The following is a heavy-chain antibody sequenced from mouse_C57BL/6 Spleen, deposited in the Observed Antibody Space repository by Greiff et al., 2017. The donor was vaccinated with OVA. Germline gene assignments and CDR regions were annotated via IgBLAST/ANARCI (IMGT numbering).Heavy chain of an antibody. V-gene: IGHV1-19*01. CDR1: GYTFTDYY. Sequence: EVQLQQSGPVLVKPGASVKMSCKASGYTFTDYYMNWVKQSHGKSLEWIGVINPYNGGTSYNQKFKGKATLTVDKSSSTAYMELNSLTSEDSAVYYCARRGAYYSNYPFDDWGQGTTLTVSS. CDR2: INPYNGGT. D-gene: IGHD2-5*01. J-gene: IGHJ2*01. CDR3: ARRGAYYSNYPFDD.